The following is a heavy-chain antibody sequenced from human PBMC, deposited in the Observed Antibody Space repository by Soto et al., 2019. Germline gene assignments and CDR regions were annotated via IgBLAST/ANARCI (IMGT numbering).Heavy chain of an antibody. J-gene: IGHJ6*02. CDR3: ARDGVGATGYYYYYGMDV. D-gene: IGHD1-26*01. V-gene: IGHV3-30-3*01. CDR2: ISYDGSNK. Sequence: QVQLVESGGGVVQPGRSLRLSCAASGFTFSSYAMHWVRQAPGKGLEWVAVISYDGSNKYYADSVKGRFTISRDNSKNTLYLQMNSLRAEDTAVYYCARDGVGATGYYYYYGMDVWGQGTTVTVSS. CDR1: GFTFSSYA.